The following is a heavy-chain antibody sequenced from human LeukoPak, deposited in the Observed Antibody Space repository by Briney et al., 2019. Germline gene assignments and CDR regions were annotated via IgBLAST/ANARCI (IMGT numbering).Heavy chain of an antibody. CDR2: IKGDGSQK. CDR3: ARNNGMDV. V-gene: IGHV3-7*03. J-gene: IGHJ6*02. CDR1: GFSFSDHW. Sequence: PGGSLRLSCAASGFSFSDHWLDWVRQAPGKGLEWVAHIKGDGSQKYYVDSVKGRFTISKDNAKNSLYLQMNSLRAEDTALYHCARNNGMDVWGQGTTVIVSS.